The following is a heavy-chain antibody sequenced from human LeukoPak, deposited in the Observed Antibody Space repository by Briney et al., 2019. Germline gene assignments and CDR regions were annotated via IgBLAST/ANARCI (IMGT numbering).Heavy chain of an antibody. CDR3: ARALRFLEWLWPYDAFDI. D-gene: IGHD3-3*01. CDR2: ISYDGSKK. Sequence: GRSLRLSCSASGFTFSSYAMHWVRQAPGKGLEWVTVISYDGSKKYYADSVKGRFTISRDNSKNTLYLQMNSLRAEDTAVYYCARALRFLEWLWPYDAFDIWGQGTMVTVSS. CDR1: GFTFSSYA. J-gene: IGHJ3*02. V-gene: IGHV3-30-3*01.